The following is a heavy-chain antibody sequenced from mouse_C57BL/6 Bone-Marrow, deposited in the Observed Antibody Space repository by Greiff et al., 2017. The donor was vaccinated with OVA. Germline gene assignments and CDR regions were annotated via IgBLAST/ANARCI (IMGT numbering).Heavy chain of an antibody. CDR3: ASFDGYYLYFDV. Sequence: QVQLQQPGAELVRPGTSVQLSCKASGYTFTSYWMHWVKQRPGQGLEWIGVIDPSDSYTNYNQKFKGKATLTVDTSSSTAYMQLSSLTSEDSAVYYCASFDGYYLYFDVWGTGTTVTVSS. J-gene: IGHJ1*03. D-gene: IGHD2-3*01. CDR1: GYTFTSYW. V-gene: IGHV1-59*01. CDR2: IDPSDSYT.